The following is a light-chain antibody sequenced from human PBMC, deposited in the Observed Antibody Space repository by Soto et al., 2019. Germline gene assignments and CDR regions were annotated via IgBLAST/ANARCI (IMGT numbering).Light chain of an antibody. CDR1: QSISIY. J-gene: IGKJ2*01. V-gene: IGKV1-39*01. Sequence: DIQMTQSPSSLSASVGDRVTITCRASQSISIYLNWYQQKPGKAPKLLIYAASSLQSGVTSRFSGSGSGTDFTLTISSLQPEDFATYYCQQSYSTLGTFGQGTKLEIK. CDR2: AAS. CDR3: QQSYSTLGT.